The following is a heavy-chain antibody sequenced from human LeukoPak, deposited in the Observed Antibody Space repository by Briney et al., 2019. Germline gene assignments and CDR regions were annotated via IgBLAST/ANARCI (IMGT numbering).Heavy chain of an antibody. J-gene: IGHJ4*02. CDR2: ISSSSSTI. V-gene: IGHV3-48*01. CDR1: GFTFSSYS. CDR3: ARDHYDFWSGYYIFDY. Sequence: AGSLRLSCAASGFTFSSYSMNWVRQAPGKGLEWLSYISSSSSTIYYADSVKGRFTISRDNAKNSLYLQMNSLRAEDTAVYYCARDHYDFWSGYYIFDYWGQGTLVTASS. D-gene: IGHD3-3*01.